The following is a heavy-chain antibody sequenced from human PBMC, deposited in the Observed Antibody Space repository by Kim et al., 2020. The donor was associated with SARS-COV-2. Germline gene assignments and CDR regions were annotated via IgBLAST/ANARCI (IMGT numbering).Heavy chain of an antibody. V-gene: IGHV1-3*01. Sequence: FRGRVTITRDTSASTAYMELSSLRTEDTAVYYCARVVWGSYRYTEYSFDYWGQGTLVTVSS. CDR3: ARVVWGSYRYTEYSFDY. D-gene: IGHD3-16*02. J-gene: IGHJ4*02.